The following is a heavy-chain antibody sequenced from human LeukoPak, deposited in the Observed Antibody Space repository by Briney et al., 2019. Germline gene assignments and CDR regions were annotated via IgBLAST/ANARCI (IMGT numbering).Heavy chain of an antibody. J-gene: IGHJ6*03. V-gene: IGHV1-8*01. CDR1: GYTFTSYD. D-gene: IGHD2-2*01. Sequence: ASVKVSCKASGYTFTSYDINWVRQATGQGLEWMGWMNPNSGNTGYAQKVQGRVTMTRNTSISTAYMELSSVRSEETTVYYCARGRYCSSTSCYPAEGIAAAGLDYYYYYMDVWGKGTTVTVSS. CDR2: MNPNSGNT. CDR3: ARGRYCSSTSCYPAEGIAAAGLDYYYYYMDV.